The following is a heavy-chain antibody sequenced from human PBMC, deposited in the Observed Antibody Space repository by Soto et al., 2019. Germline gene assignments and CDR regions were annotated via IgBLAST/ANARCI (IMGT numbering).Heavy chain of an antibody. CDR2: IIPIFGTP. D-gene: IGHD3-22*01. CDR3: ARGWDHYDSSGLLTWFDP. J-gene: IGHJ5*02. V-gene: IGHV1-69*13. CDR1: GGTFTDLG. Sequence: GASVKVSCKASGGTFTDLGLHWVRQAPGQGLEWMGGIIPIFGTPNYAQKFQGRVIITADEFTSTAHMELSSLRSEDTAVYYCARGWDHYDSSGLLTWFDPWGQGTLVTVSS.